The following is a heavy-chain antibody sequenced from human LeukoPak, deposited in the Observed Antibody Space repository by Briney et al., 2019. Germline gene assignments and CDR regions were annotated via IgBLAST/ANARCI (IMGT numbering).Heavy chain of an antibody. Sequence: PSETLSLTCTVSGGSISSSSYYWGWICQPPGKGLEWIGSIYYSGSTYYNPSLKSRVTISVDTSKNQFSLKLSSVTAADTAVYYCAAWYSGSYQAMTFDYWGQGTLVTVSS. CDR2: IYYSGST. J-gene: IGHJ4*02. D-gene: IGHD1-26*01. V-gene: IGHV4-39*01. CDR3: AAWYSGSYQAMTFDY. CDR1: GGSISSSSYY.